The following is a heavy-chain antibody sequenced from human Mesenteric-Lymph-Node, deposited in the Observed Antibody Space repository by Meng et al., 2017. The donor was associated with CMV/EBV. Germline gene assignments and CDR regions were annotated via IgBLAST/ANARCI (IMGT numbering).Heavy chain of an antibody. J-gene: IGHJ4*02. CDR1: GGSFSGYY. CDR2: INHSGST. V-gene: IGHV4-34*01. D-gene: IGHD2-2*01. CDR3: ARGGRSKLD. Sequence: LALTCAVYGGSFSGYYWSWIRQPPGKGLEWIGEINHSGSTNYNPSLKSRVTISVDTSKNQFSLKLSSVTAADTAVYYCARGGRSKLDWGQGTLVTVSS.